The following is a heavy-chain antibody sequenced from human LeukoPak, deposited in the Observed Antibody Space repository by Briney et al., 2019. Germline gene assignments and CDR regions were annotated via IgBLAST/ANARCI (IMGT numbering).Heavy chain of an antibody. D-gene: IGHD2-21*02. CDR1: GGSISSDY. Sequence: SETLSLTCTVSGGSISSDYWQWIRQPPGKGLEWIGEINHSGSTNYNPSLKSRVTISVDTSKNQFSLNLSSVTAADTAVYYCARGRCGGDCEFDYWGQGTLVTVSS. CDR3: ARGRCGGDCEFDY. V-gene: IGHV4-34*01. J-gene: IGHJ4*02. CDR2: INHSGST.